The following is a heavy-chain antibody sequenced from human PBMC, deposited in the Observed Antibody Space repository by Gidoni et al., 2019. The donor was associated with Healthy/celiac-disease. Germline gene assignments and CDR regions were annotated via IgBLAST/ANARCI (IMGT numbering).Heavy chain of an antibody. D-gene: IGHD3-16*02. CDR3: ARGDYDYIWGSYRTFDY. CDR1: GGSFRGVY. CDR2: ITHSGST. Sequence: QVQLQQWGAGLLKPSETLSLTCAVYGGSFRGVYWSWSRQPPGKGLEWLGEITHSGSTDYNPSLKSRVTISVDTSKNQFSLKLSSVTAAETAVYYCARGDYDYIWGSYRTFDYWGQGTLVTVSS. V-gene: IGHV4-34*01. J-gene: IGHJ4*02.